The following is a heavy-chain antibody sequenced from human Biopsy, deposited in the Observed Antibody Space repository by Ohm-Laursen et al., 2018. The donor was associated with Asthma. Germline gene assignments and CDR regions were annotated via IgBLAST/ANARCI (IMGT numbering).Heavy chain of an antibody. CDR3: ARKAGSCISRTCYSLDF. D-gene: IGHD2-2*01. CDR1: GGTFNTYV. J-gene: IGHJ4*02. Sequence: GASVKVSCKSLGGTFNTYVIGWVRQAPGQGLEWKGGINSVFGTTTYPQKFQDRVTITADDSTSTVYTELSSLRSEDTAVYYCARKAGSCISRTCYSLDFWGQGTLVTVSS. V-gene: IGHV1-69*13. CDR2: INSVFGTT.